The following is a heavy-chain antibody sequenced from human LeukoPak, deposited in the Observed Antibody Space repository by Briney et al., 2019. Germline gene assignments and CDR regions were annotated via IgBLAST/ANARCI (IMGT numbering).Heavy chain of an antibody. CDR3: AIPGGGYFDSSGYGY. J-gene: IGHJ4*02. CDR2: IYYSGST. CDR1: GGSISSSSYY. V-gene: IGHV4-39*01. D-gene: IGHD3-22*01. Sequence: PSETLSLTCTVSGGSISSSSYYWGWIRQPPGKGLEWIGSIYYSGSTYYNPSLKSRVTISVDTSKNQFSLKLSSVTAADTAVYYWAIPGGGYFDSSGYGYWGQGTLVTV.